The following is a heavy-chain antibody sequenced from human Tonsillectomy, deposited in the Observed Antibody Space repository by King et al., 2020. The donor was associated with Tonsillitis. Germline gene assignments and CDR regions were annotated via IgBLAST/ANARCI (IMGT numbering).Heavy chain of an antibody. Sequence: QLQESGPGLVKPSETLSLTCTVSGGSISSYYWSWIRQPPGKGLEWIGYIYSSGSTNYNPSLKSRVTMSIDTSKNQFSLKLSSLTAADTAVYYCARGYYDSSGYYLYWGQGTLVTVSS. CDR3: ARGYYDSSGYYLY. CDR2: IYSSGST. J-gene: IGHJ4*02. CDR1: GGSISSYY. D-gene: IGHD3-22*01. V-gene: IGHV4-59*08.